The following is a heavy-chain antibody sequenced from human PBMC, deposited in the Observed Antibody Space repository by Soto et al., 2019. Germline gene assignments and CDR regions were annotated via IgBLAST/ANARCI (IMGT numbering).Heavy chain of an antibody. D-gene: IGHD2-21*02. J-gene: IGHJ4*02. CDR3: ARGGLTDYFDY. CDR2: IWYDGSNK. Sequence: QVQLVESGGGVVQPGRSLRLSCAASGFTFSSYGMHWVRQAPGKGLEGVAVIWYDGSNKYYADSVKGRFTISRDNSKNTLYAQMNSLRAEDTAVYYCARGGLTDYFDYWGQGTLVTVSS. CDR1: GFTFSSYG. V-gene: IGHV3-33*01.